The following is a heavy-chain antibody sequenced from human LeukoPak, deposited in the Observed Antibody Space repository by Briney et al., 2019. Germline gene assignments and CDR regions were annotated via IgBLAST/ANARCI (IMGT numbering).Heavy chain of an antibody. Sequence: GGSLRLSCAASGFTFSSYWMYWVRQAPGKGLVWVSRINSDESSTSYADSVKGRFTISRDNAKNTLYLQMNSLRAEDTAVYCCARDAALGLYDYGDYVIISGAFDIWGQGTMVTVSS. CDR1: GFTFSSYW. CDR3: ARDAALGLYDYGDYVIISGAFDI. D-gene: IGHD4-17*01. J-gene: IGHJ3*02. CDR2: INSDESST. V-gene: IGHV3-74*01.